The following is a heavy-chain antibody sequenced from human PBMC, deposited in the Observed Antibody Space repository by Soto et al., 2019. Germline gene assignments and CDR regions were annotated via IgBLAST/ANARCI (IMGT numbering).Heavy chain of an antibody. V-gene: IGHV3-23*01. CDR3: AKDRKGSITATGRAFDS. Sequence: EVQLLESGGGLVQPGGSLRLSCAASGFTFNNYAMSWVRQAPGKGLEWVSGISGSGGNTYYADSVEGRFTISRDNSKNALYLQINGLRAEDTAVYYFAKDRKGSITATGRAFDSWGQGTLVTVSS. CDR2: ISGSGGNT. J-gene: IGHJ4*02. D-gene: IGHD6-13*01. CDR1: GFTFNNYA.